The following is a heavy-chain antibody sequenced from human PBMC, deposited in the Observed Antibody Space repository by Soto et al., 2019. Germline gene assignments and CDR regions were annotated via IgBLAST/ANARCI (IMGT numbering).Heavy chain of an antibody. CDR2: IKQDGSEK. J-gene: IGHJ6*03. V-gene: IGHV3-7*01. CDR1: GFTFSSYW. CDR3: ARDYPPAFWRTQQDYYYYYYMDV. D-gene: IGHD3-3*01. Sequence: GGSLRLSCAASGFTFSSYWMSWVRQAPGKGLEWVANIKQDGSEKYYVDSVKGRFTISRDNAKNSLYLQMNSLRAEDTAVYYCARDYPPAFWRTQQDYYYYYYMDVWGKGTTVTVSS.